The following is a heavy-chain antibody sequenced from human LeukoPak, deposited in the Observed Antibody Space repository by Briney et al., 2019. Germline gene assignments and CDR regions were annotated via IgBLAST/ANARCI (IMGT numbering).Heavy chain of an antibody. V-gene: IGHV4-61*02. CDR2: IYRSGST. CDR1: GGSISGGSYY. CDR3: GRWVESTSYYYMDV. J-gene: IGHJ6*03. Sequence: PSETLSLTCTVSGGSISGGSYYWSWIRQPAGKGLEWIGRIYRSGSTNYNPALKSRVTISIDTSKNQLSLELSSVTVADSAVYFCGRWVESTSYYYMDVWGKGTTVTVSS. D-gene: IGHD5-24*01.